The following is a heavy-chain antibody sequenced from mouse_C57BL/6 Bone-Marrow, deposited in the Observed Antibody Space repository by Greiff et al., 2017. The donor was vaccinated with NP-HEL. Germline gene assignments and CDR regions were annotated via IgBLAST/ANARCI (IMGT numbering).Heavy chain of an antibody. Sequence: VKLMESGPGLVQPSQSLSITCTVSGFSLTSYGVHWVRQSPGKGLEWLGVIWSGGSTDYNAAFISRLSISKDNSKSRVFFKMNSLQADDTAIYYCARGRGSWFAYWGQGTLVTVPA. CDR1: GFSLTSYG. CDR2: IWSGGST. CDR3: ARGRGSWFAY. V-gene: IGHV2-2*01. J-gene: IGHJ3*01.